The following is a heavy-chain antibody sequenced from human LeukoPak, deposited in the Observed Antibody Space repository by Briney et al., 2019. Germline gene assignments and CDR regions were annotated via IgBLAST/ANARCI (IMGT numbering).Heavy chain of an antibody. J-gene: IGHJ4*02. CDR3: ARDPNRLADYGGDYFDH. D-gene: IGHD4-23*01. Sequence: GGSLRLSCLASGFTFSSFSMHWVRQAPGNGLEWVAVISHDGSHKYYADSVRGRFTISRDDSKNTLSLQMNTLRPEDTALFYCARDPNRLADYGGDYFDHWGQGTLVTVSS. CDR1: GFTFSSFS. CDR2: ISHDGSHK. V-gene: IGHV3-30*04.